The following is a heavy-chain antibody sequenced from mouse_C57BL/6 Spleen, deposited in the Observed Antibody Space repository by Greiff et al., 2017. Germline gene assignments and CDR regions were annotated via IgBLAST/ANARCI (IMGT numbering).Heavy chain of an antibody. V-gene: IGHV1-55*01. CDR3: ASSLRYDGYYRYYAMDY. J-gene: IGHJ4*01. CDR2: IYPGSGST. Sequence: QVQLQQPGAELVKPGASVKMSCKASGYTFTSYWITWVKQRPGQGLEWIGDIYPGSGSTNYNEKFKSKATLTVDTSSSTAYMQLSSLTSEDSAVYYCASSLRYDGYYRYYAMDYWGQGTSVTVSS. D-gene: IGHD2-3*01. CDR1: GYTFTSYW.